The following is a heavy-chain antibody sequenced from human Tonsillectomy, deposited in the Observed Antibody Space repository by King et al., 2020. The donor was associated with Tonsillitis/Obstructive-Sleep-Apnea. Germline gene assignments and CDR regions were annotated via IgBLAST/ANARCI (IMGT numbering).Heavy chain of an antibody. J-gene: IGHJ4*02. Sequence: VQLVESGGGLIQPGGSLRLSCAASGFTVSSNYMSWVRQAPGKGLEWVSVIYSGGSTYYADSVKGRFTISRDNSKNTLYLQMNGLRAEDTAVYYCASYCSGGSCYEGYWGQGTLVTVSS. D-gene: IGHD2-15*01. V-gene: IGHV3-53*01. CDR1: GFTVSSNY. CDR3: ASYCSGGSCYEGY. CDR2: IYSGGST.